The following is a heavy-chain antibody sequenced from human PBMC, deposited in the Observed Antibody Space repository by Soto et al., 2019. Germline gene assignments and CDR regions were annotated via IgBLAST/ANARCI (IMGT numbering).Heavy chain of an antibody. CDR3: ARVLYSKGPHYFDY. CDR1: GYTFTSYG. V-gene: IGHV1-18*01. CDR2: ISAYNGNT. Sequence: ASVKVSCKASGYTFTSYGISWVRQAPGQGLEWMGWISAYNGNTNYAQKLQGRVTMTTDTSTSTAYMELRSLRSDDTAVYYCARVLYSKGPHYFDYWGQGTLVTVSS. J-gene: IGHJ4*02. D-gene: IGHD2-21*01.